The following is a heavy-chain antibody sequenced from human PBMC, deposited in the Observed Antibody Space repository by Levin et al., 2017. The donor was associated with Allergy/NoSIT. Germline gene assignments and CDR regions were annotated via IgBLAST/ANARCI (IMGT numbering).Heavy chain of an antibody. J-gene: IGHJ4*02. D-gene: IGHD3-10*01. V-gene: IGHV1-69*13. Sequence: SVKVSCKASRVSFRDYAFTWVRQAPGQGLEGMGGIMSIFGKANYAQNFQDRVTITADESTSTTYLALTRLRSDDTAVYYCARSVAMVWGVMSVDLGHWGQGTLVTVSS. CDR1: RVSFRDYA. CDR2: IMSIFGKA. CDR3: ARSVAMVWGVMSVDLGH.